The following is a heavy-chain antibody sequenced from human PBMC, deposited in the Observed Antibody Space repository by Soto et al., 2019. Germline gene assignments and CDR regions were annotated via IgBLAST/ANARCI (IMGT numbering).Heavy chain of an antibody. CDR2: IYSGGST. J-gene: IGHJ5*02. CDR1: GFTVSSNY. V-gene: IGHV3-66*01. D-gene: IGHD4-17*01. CDR3: ARDLYGDYVLGWFDP. Sequence: PGGSLRLSCAASGFTVSSNYMSWVRQAPGKGLEWVSVIYSGGSTYYADSVKGRFTISRDNSKNTLYLQMNSLRAEDTAVYYCARDLYGDYVLGWFDPWGQGTLVTVSS.